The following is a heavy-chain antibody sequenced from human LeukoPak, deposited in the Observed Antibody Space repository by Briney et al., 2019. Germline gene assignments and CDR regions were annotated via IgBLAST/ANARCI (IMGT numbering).Heavy chain of an antibody. CDR1: GGSISSYY. V-gene: IGHV4-59*12. J-gene: IGHJ6*02. Sequence: SETLSLTCTVSGGSISSYYWGWIRQPPGKGLEWIGYIYYSGSTNYNPSLKSRVTISVDTSKNQFSLKLSSVTAADTAVYYCARDRYSSSWPNYYYYGMDVWGQGTTVTVSS. CDR3: ARDRYSSSWPNYYYYGMDV. D-gene: IGHD6-13*01. CDR2: IYYSGST.